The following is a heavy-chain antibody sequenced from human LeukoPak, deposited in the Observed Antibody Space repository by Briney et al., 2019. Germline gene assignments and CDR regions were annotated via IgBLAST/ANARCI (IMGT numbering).Heavy chain of an antibody. Sequence: GGSLRLSCAASGFTFSSFWMHWVRQAPGKGLVWVSRINGDGSSTNYADSVKGRFTISRDNAKNTLYLQMNSLRAEDTDVYYCAREMAGPDYWGQGTLVTVSS. CDR1: GFTFSSFW. V-gene: IGHV3-74*01. J-gene: IGHJ4*02. CDR3: AREMAGPDY. D-gene: IGHD6-19*01. CDR2: INGDGSST.